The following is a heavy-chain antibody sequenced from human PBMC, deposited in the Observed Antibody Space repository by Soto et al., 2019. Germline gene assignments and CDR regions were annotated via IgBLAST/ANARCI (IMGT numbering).Heavy chain of an antibody. Sequence: QVLLVESGGGLVKAGGSLRLSCAASGFIFSDYYMSWVRQTPGKGLAWISYISTRSTYTNYADSVKGRFTISRDNTKNSLYLQMDSLRVEDTAVYYCARDLAWNRGKVGRYYYGMDVWGQGTTVTVSS. V-gene: IGHV3-11*06. CDR3: ARDLAWNRGKVGRYYYGMDV. CDR1: GFIFSDYY. J-gene: IGHJ6*02. D-gene: IGHD1-1*01. CDR2: ISTRSTYT.